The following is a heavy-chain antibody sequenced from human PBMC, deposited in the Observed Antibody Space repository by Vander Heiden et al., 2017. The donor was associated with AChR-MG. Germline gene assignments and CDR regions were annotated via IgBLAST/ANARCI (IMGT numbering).Heavy chain of an antibody. J-gene: IGHJ4*02. CDR1: GGSISSGGYY. V-gene: IGHV4-31*03. Sequence: QVRLQESGPGLVKPSQTPSLTCTVSGGSISSGGYYGSWIRQHQGKALESIGYVHYSGSTYYNPSLKSRVTISVDTSKNQLSLNLRSVTAADTAVFYCARATSDYYGLGSGYYFDYWGQGALVTVSS. CDR3: ARATSDYYGLGSGYYFDY. CDR2: VHYSGST. D-gene: IGHD3-10*01.